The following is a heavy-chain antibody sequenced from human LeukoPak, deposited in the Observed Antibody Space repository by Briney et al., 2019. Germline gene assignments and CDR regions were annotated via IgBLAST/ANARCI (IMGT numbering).Heavy chain of an antibody. Sequence: PSETLSLTCTVSGDSISSYYWSWIRQPAGKGLEWIGRIHPSGSTNYNPSLKSRVTLSVDTSKNQFSLKLSSVTAADTAVYYCARHKAPTYSSGWYYFDYWGQGTLVTVSS. CDR1: GDSISSYY. D-gene: IGHD6-19*01. J-gene: IGHJ4*02. CDR3: ARHKAPTYSSGWYYFDY. CDR2: IHPSGST. V-gene: IGHV4-4*07.